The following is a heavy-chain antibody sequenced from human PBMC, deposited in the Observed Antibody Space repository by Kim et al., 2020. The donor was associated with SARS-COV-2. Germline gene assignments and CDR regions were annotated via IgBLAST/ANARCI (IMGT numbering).Heavy chain of an antibody. CDR3: AKDREEADYYYYGMDV. J-gene: IGHJ6*02. Sequence: SVQGRFTISRDNSKNTLYLQMYILKAEDTAVYYCAKDREEADYYYYGMDVWGQGTTVTVSS. V-gene: IGHV3-23*01.